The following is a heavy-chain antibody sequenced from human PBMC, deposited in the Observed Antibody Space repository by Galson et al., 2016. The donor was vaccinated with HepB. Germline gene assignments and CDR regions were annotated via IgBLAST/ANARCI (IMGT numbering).Heavy chain of an antibody. CDR2: ITASGAST. J-gene: IGHJ3*01. CDR3: AKDRGLFGSDALDV. D-gene: IGHD3-10*01. V-gene: IGHV3-23*01. Sequence: SLRLSCAASGFIFSNNALSWVRQAPGKGLEWVSDITASGASTRYADSMKGRFTISRDNSKNTLYLQMNSLKAEDTALYYCAKDRGLFGSDALDVWGQGTMVTVSS. CDR1: GFIFSNNA.